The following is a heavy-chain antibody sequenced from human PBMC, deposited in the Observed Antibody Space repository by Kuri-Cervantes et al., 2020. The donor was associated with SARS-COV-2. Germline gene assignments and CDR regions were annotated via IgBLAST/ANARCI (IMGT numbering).Heavy chain of an antibody. V-gene: IGHV4-38-2*02. CDR2: IYHSGST. CDR3: AREDTSTIDF. D-gene: IGHD2-2*01. Sequence: GSLRLSCAVSGYSISSGYYWGWIRQPPGKGLEWIGSIYHSGSTYYNPSLKSRVTISVDTSKNQFSLRLSSVTAADTAIYYCAREDTSTIDFWGQGTLVTVSS. J-gene: IGHJ4*02. CDR1: GYSISSGYY.